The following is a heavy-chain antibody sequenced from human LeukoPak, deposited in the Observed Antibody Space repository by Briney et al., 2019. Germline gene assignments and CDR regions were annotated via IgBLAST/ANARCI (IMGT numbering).Heavy chain of an antibody. D-gene: IGHD2-2*01. Sequence: SETLSLTCTVSGGSISSYYWSWIRQPAGKGLEWIGRIYTSGSINYSPSLKSRVTMSVDTSKNQFSLRLSSVTVADTAVYYCARSLVVPAVTRYWYFDLWGRGTLVTVST. V-gene: IGHV4-4*07. CDR2: IYTSGSI. CDR1: GGSISSYY. CDR3: ARSLVVPAVTRYWYFDL. J-gene: IGHJ2*01.